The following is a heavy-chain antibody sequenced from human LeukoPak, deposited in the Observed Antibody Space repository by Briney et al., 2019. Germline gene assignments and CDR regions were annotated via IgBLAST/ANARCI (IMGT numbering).Heavy chain of an antibody. CDR3: ARPPYNYYFDY. D-gene: IGHD5-24*01. V-gene: IGHV3-30*04. CDR2: ISYDGSNK. CDR1: GFTFSSYA. J-gene: IGHJ4*02. Sequence: PGGSLRLSCAASGFTFSSYAMHWVRQAPGKGLEWVAVISYDGSNKYYADSVKGRFTISRDNSKNTLYLQMNSLRPEDTAVYYCARPPYNYYFDYWGQGTLVIVSS.